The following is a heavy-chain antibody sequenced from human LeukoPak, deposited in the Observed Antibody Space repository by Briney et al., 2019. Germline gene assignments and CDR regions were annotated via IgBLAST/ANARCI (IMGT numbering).Heavy chain of an antibody. CDR3: ARDSGTSDFDY. D-gene: IGHD3-10*01. Sequence: GGSLRLSCTASGFAFSSDWMTWVRQAPGEGLEWVANINQDGSGKYYVNSVKGRFTISRDNAENSLFLQMNSLTAEDTAVYYCARDSGTSDFDYWGQGTLVTVSS. J-gene: IGHJ4*02. CDR1: GFAFSSDW. CDR2: INQDGSGK. V-gene: IGHV3-7*04.